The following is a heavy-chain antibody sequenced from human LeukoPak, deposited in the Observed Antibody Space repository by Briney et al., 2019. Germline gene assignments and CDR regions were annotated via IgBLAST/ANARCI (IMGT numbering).Heavy chain of an antibody. J-gene: IGHJ4*02. Sequence: GESLKISCEGSGYSFTSYWIGWVRQMPGKGLEWMGIIYPGDSDTRYSPSFQGQVTISADKSINTAYLQWSSLKASDTAMYYCVRRAYLGYCSGGSCYYFDYWGQGTLVTVSS. CDR3: VRRAYLGYCSGGSCYYFDY. CDR1: GYSFTSYW. CDR2: IYPGDSDT. V-gene: IGHV5-51*01. D-gene: IGHD2-15*01.